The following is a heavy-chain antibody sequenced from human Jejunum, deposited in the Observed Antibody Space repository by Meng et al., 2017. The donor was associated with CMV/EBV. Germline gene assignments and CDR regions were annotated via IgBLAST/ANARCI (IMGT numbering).Heavy chain of an antibody. CDR2: ISCYNGDT. V-gene: IGHV1-18*01. CDR1: CYTFTHHG. Sequence: QLVQSGWGVKKPGASVSVSCKASCYTFTHHGISWIRQAPGQGLEWMGWISCYNGDTNYAQKLQGRVTMTTDTSTNTAYMDLRGLRSDDTAVYYCARDPSNTSGRYAYFDYWGQGTLVTVSS. CDR3: ARDPSNTSGRYAYFDY. J-gene: IGHJ4*02. D-gene: IGHD6-19*01.